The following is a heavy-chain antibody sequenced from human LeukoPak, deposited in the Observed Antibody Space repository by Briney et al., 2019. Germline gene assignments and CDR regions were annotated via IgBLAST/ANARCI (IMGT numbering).Heavy chain of an antibody. CDR1: GFTFSSYE. J-gene: IGHJ3*02. V-gene: IGHV3-21*01. CDR2: ISTSSSYI. Sequence: GGSLRLSCAASGFTFSSYEMNWVRQAPGKGLEWVSSISTSSSYIYYADSVKGRFTISRDNARKSLYLQMNSLRAADTAVYYCARGASVVAGNDNAFDIWGQGTMVTVSS. CDR3: ARGASVVAGNDNAFDI. D-gene: IGHD6-19*01.